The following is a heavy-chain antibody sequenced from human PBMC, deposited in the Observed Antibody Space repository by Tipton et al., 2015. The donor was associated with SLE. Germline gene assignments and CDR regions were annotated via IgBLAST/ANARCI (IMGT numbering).Heavy chain of an antibody. D-gene: IGHD3-22*01. CDR3: ARGPYYDSSGHRSPFDY. Sequence: TLSLTCTVSGGSISSHYWSWIRQPPGKGLEWIGYIYYSGSTNYNPSLKSRVTISVGTSKNQFSLKLSSVTAADTAVYYCARGPYYDSSGHRSPFDYWGQGTLVTVSS. CDR2: IYYSGST. J-gene: IGHJ4*02. V-gene: IGHV4-59*11. CDR1: GGSISSHY.